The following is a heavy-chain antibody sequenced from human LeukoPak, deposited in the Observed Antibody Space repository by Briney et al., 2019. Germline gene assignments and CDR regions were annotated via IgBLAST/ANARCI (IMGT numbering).Heavy chain of an antibody. J-gene: IGHJ4*02. CDR3: ATLDDSGSYGVGS. CDR2: INPSGGST. CDR1: GYTFTSYY. D-gene: IGHD3-10*01. Sequence: ASVKVSCKASGYTFTSYYMHWVRQAPGQGLEWMGIINPSGGSTSYAQKFQGRVTMTRDMSTSTVYMELSSLRSEDTAMYYCATLDDSGSYGVGSWGQGTLVTVSS. V-gene: IGHV1-46*01.